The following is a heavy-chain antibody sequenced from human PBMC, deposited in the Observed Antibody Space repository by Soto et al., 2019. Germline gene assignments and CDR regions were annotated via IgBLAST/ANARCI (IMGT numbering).Heavy chain of an antibody. J-gene: IGHJ4*02. D-gene: IGHD3-22*01. CDR2: IVPIFGKP. Sequence: QVQLVQSGAEVTKPGSSVKVSCKASGDTFSDYTISWVRQAPGQGLEWMGGIVPIFGKPTYTQKFRGRVTITADESTTTAYMELSSLRSEDTAVYYCARGKDGSDYYFDSWGQGTLVTVSS. CDR3: ARGKDGSDYYFDS. CDR1: GDTFSDYT. V-gene: IGHV1-69*01.